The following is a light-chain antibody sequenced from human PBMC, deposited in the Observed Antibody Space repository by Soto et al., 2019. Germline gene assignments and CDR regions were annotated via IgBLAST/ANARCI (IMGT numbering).Light chain of an antibody. J-gene: IGLJ3*02. V-gene: IGLV7-43*01. CDR3: LLYFSGAAV. CDR2: STT. Sequence: QALVTQEPSLTVSPGGTVTLTCASSTGTVTSGNYANWFQRKPGQAPRALIYSTTNTHSWTPGRFSGSLLGGKAALTLSGAQSEDEAEYVCLLYFSGAAVFGGGTKLTVL. CDR1: TGTVTSGNY.